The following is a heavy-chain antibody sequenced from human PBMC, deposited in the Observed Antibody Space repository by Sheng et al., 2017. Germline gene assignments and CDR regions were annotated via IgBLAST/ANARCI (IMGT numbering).Heavy chain of an antibody. J-gene: IGHJ4*02. CDR2: ISYDGSNK. Sequence: QVQLVESGGGVVQPGRSLRLSCAASGFTFSSYAMHWVRQAPGKGLEWVAVISYDGSNKYYADSVKGRFTISRDNSKNTLYLQMNSLRAEDTAVYYCARDSGIDYYDSSGLRHVPPSYYFDYWGQGTLVTVSS. V-gene: IGHV3-30*04. D-gene: IGHD3-22*01. CDR1: GFTFSSYA. CDR3: ARDSGIDYYDSSGLRHVPPSYYFDY.